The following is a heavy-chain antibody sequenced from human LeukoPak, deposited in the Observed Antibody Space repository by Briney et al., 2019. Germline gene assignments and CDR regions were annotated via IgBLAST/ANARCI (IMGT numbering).Heavy chain of an antibody. J-gene: IGHJ4*02. CDR3: AADQYYYDSSGYSYYFDY. Sequence: GASVKVSCKASGFTFTSSAVQWVRQARGQRLGWIGGIVVGSGNTNYAQKFQERVTITRDMSTSTAYMELSSLRSEDTAVYYCAADQYYYDSSGYSYYFDYWGQGTLVTVSS. D-gene: IGHD3-22*01. CDR1: GFTFTSSA. V-gene: IGHV1-58*01. CDR2: IVVGSGNT.